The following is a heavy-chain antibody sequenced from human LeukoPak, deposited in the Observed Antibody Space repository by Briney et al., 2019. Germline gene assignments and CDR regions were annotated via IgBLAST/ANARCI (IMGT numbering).Heavy chain of an antibody. J-gene: IGHJ4*02. V-gene: IGHV3-74*01. CDR2: TNSDGSST. D-gene: IGHD1-14*01. CDR1: GFTFSSYW. CDR3: ARDGKGIFDY. Sequence: GGSLRLSCAASGFTFSSYWMHWVRQAPGKGLVWVSRTNSDGSSTSYADSVKGRFTISRDNAKNTLYLQMNSLRAEDTAVYYCARDGKGIFDYWGQGTLVTVSS.